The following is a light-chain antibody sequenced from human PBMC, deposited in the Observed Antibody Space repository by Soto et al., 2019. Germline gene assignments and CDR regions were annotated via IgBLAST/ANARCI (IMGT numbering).Light chain of an antibody. Sequence: EIVLTQSPGTLSLSPGERATLSCRASQSVSSNYLAWYQQKPGQAPKVLIYRASIRATGIPDRFSGSGSGTDFTLTISRLEPEDFAVYYCQQYGSSPTFGQGTRLEI. V-gene: IGKV3-20*01. CDR1: QSVSSNY. CDR2: RAS. CDR3: QQYGSSPT. J-gene: IGKJ5*01.